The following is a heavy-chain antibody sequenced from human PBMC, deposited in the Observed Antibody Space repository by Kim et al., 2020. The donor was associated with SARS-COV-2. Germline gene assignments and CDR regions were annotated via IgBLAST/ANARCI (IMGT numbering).Heavy chain of an antibody. Sequence: SETLSLTCTVSGCSISSTSYYWAWIRQPPGKGLEWIGNMYYSGRTFYNPSLKSRVTVSVDTSKNQFSLKLSSVTAADTAVYYCARYYGSGSYFDSWGQGTLVTVSS. V-gene: IGHV4-39*01. CDR3: ARYYGSGSYFDS. CDR2: MYYSGRT. J-gene: IGHJ4*02. D-gene: IGHD3-10*01. CDR1: GCSISSTSYY.